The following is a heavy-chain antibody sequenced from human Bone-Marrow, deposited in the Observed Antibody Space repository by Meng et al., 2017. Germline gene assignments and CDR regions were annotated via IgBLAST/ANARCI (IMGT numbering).Heavy chain of an antibody. CDR3: ATGRGSSYSDY. J-gene: IGHJ4*02. Sequence: EVQMVGSGGGLVRPGGSLRLSCAASGFPFNKYWMHWVRQAPGKGLAWVSRIKSDGSMTNYADSVKGRFTISRDNAKNTLYLQMNSLTTEDTAVYYCATGRGSSYSDYWGQGTLVTVSS. V-gene: IGHV3-74*01. CDR2: IKSDGSMT. D-gene: IGHD3-10*01. CDR1: GFPFNKYW.